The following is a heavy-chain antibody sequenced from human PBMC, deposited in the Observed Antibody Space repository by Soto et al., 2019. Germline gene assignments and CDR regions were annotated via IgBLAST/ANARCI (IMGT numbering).Heavy chain of an antibody. CDR3: ARGRLRNYFDSGGYYPPPYGMDV. CDR1: GGSFSGKY. J-gene: IGHJ6*02. CDR2: INPSGGT. Sequence: PSETLSLTCAVYGGSFSGKYWSWIRQPPGKGLEWIGEINPSGGTNSNPPLKRRVTISVDPSTTQSSLKLSSGPAADTAVYYCARGRLRNYFDSGGYYPPPYGMDVWGQGTTVTVSS. V-gene: IGHV4-34*01. D-gene: IGHD3-22*01.